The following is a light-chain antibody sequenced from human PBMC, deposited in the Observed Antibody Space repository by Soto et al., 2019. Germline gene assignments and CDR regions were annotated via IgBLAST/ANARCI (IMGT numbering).Light chain of an antibody. V-gene: IGKV3-20*01. Sequence: EIVLTQSPGTLSLSPGQRATLACRASQSVSNRYLAWYQQKPGQAPRLLIYGASSRATGVPDRISGSGSGTDFALTISSLQSEDFAVYYCQQYNNWPWTFGQGTKVDI. CDR3: QQYNNWPWT. CDR1: QSVSNRY. J-gene: IGKJ1*01. CDR2: GAS.